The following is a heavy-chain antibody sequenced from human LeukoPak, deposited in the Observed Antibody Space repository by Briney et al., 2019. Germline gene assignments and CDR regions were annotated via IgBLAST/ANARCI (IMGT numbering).Heavy chain of an antibody. Sequence: PSETLSLTCAVSGGSISSSNWWSWVRQPPGKGLEWIGEIYHSGSTNYNPSLKSRVTISVDKSKNQFSLKLSSVTAADTAVYYCARKTYYYDSSGYYFPSIAVNYFDYWGQGTLVTVSS. D-gene: IGHD3-22*01. V-gene: IGHV4-4*02. J-gene: IGHJ4*02. CDR2: IYHSGST. CDR1: GGSISSSNW. CDR3: ARKTYYYDSSGYYFPSIAVNYFDY.